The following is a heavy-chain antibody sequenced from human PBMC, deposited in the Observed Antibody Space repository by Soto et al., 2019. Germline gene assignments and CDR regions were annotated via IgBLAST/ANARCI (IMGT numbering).Heavy chain of an antibody. Sequence: PSETLCLTCTVAGDSVSSYYWSWIRQPPGKGLEWIGYIHNSGSSNHSPSLKSRVTLSVDTSKNQLSLKMSSVTAADTAVYYCARSPRTTVTTFDYWGQGTLVTVSS. J-gene: IGHJ4*02. CDR2: IHNSGSS. CDR3: ARSPRTTVTTFDY. D-gene: IGHD4-17*01. V-gene: IGHV4-59*02. CDR1: GDSVSSYY.